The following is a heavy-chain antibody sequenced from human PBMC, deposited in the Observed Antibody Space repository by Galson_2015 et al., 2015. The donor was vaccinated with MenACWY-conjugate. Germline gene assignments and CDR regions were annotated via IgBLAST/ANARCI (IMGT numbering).Heavy chain of an antibody. CDR3: TPPIHSVAVAAFDP. CDR2: IKSKTDGGTT. CDR1: AW. J-gene: IGHJ5*02. V-gene: IGHV3-15*07. Sequence: AWMNWVRQAPGKGLEWVGRIKSKTDGGTTDYAAPVKGRFTISRDDSKNTLYLQMNSLKTEDTAVYYCTPPIHSVAVAAFDPWGQGTLVTVSS. D-gene: IGHD6-19*01.